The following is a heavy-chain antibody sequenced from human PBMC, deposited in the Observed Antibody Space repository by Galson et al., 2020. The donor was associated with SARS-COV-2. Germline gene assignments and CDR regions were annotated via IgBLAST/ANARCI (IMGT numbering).Heavy chain of an antibody. CDR2: IYGGGDNT. J-gene: IGHJ3*02. V-gene: IGHV3-66*01. CDR3: ARVLRDDYNRNLCDI. CDR1: GFTVTSNS. Sequence: GGSLRLSCAASGFTVTSNSMSWVRQVPGKGLEWVSVIYGGGDNTHYADSVQGRFSISRDSSKNTLNLQMNSLRADDTAVYYCARVLRDDYNRNLCDISSQGTMVTGSS. D-gene: IGHD4-4*01.